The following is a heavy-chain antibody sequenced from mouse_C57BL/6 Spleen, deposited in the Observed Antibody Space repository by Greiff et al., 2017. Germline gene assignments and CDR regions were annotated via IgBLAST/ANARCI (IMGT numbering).Heavy chain of an antibody. CDR1: GYTFTSYW. J-gene: IGHJ4*01. CDR3: ARKGLLSSYAMDY. CDR2: IDPSDSYT. Sequence: QVQLKQPGAELVMPGASVKLSCKASGYTFTSYWMHWVKQRPGQGLEWIGEIDPSDSYTNYNQKFKGKSTLTVDKSSSTAYMQLSSLTSEDSAVYYCARKGLLSSYAMDYWGQGTSVTVSS. D-gene: IGHD2-10*01. V-gene: IGHV1-69*01.